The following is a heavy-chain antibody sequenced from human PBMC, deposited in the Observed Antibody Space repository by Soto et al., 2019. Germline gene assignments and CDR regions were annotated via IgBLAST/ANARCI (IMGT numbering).Heavy chain of an antibody. J-gene: IGHJ4*02. V-gene: IGHV3-23*01. CDR2: ISGSGGST. D-gene: IGHD6-25*01. CDR1: GFTFNSYA. CDR3: AKPEIAAGYFDY. Sequence: GGSLRLSCAASGFTFNSYAMSWVRQAPGKGLEWVSAISGSGGSTYYADSVKGRFTISRDNSKTTLYLQMNSLRAEDTAVYYCAKPEIAAGYFDYWGQGTLVTVSS.